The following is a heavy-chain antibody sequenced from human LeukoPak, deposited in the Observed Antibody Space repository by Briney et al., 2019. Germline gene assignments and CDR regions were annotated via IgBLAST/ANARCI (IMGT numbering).Heavy chain of an antibody. D-gene: IGHD4-17*01. V-gene: IGHV4-59*08. CDR1: GGSISSHY. CDR2: IYYTGST. Sequence: SETLSLTCTVSGGSISSHYWTWIRQPPGKGLEWIGYIYYTGSTNFNPSLKSRVTISIDTSNNHFSLKLTSVTAADTAVYHCARLGTTVTTGGYWFDPRGQGVLVTVSS. CDR3: ARLGTTVTTGGYWFDP. J-gene: IGHJ5*02.